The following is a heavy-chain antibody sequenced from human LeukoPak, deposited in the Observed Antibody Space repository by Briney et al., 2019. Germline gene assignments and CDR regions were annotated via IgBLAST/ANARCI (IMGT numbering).Heavy chain of an antibody. CDR3: ARIGSSGWLSWSAFDI. CDR1: GCTFSSYG. CDR2: IWYDGSNK. D-gene: IGHD6-19*01. V-gene: IGHV3-33*01. J-gene: IGHJ3*02. Sequence: GRSLRLSCAASGCTFSSYGMHWVRQAPGKGLEWVAVIWYDGSNKYYADSVKGRFTISRDNSKNTLYLQMNSLRAEDTAVYYCARIGSSGWLSWSAFDIWGQGTMVTVSS.